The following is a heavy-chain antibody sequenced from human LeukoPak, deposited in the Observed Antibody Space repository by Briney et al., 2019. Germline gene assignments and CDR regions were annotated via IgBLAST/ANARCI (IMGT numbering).Heavy chain of an antibody. D-gene: IGHD6-19*01. J-gene: IGHJ4*02. CDR1: GFTFSSYA. Sequence: GGSLRLSCAASGFTFSSYAMHWVRQAPGKGLEWVAVISYDGSNKYYADSVKGRFTISRDNSKNTLYLQMNSLRAEDTAVYYCARFGSSGWYYFDYWGQGTLVTVSS. V-gene: IGHV3-30*14. CDR3: ARFGSSGWYYFDY. CDR2: ISYDGSNK.